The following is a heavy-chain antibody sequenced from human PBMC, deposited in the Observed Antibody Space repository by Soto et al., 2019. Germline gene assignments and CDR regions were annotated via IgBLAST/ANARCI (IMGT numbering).Heavy chain of an antibody. V-gene: IGHV4-39*02. CDR1: GGSISSSSYY. CDR3: AGDSPDYFDY. CDR2: IYYSGST. Sequence: SETLSLTCTVSGGSISSSSYYWGWIRQPPGKGLEWIGSIYYSGSTYYNPSLKSRVTISVDTSKNQFSLKLSSVTAADTAVYYCAGDSPDYFDYWGQGTLVTVSS. J-gene: IGHJ4*02.